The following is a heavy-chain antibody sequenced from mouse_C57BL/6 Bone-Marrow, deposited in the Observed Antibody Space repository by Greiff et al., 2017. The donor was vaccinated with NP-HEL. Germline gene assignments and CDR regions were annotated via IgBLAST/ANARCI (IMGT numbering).Heavy chain of an antibody. CDR3: TSYGSLAWFAY. D-gene: IGHD1-1*01. V-gene: IGHV14-4*01. CDR2: IDPENGDT. CDR1: GFNIKDDY. J-gene: IGHJ3*01. Sequence: VQLQQSGAELVRPGASVKLSCTASGFNIKDDYKHWVKQRPEQGLEWIGWIDPENGDTEYASKFQGKATITADTSSNTAYLQLSSLTSEDTAVYYCTSYGSLAWFAYWGQGTLVTVSA.